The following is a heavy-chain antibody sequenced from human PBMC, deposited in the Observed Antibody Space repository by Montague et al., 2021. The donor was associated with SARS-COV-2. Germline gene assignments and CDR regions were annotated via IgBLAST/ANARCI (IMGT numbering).Heavy chain of an antibody. V-gene: IGHV4-39*01. D-gene: IGHD4-11*01. CDR2: VSYSGNT. CDR1: GDSISYRSYY. Sequence: SETLSLTCTVSGDSISYRSYYWGWIRQPPGKGLEWIGTVSYSGNTYYNPSLKSRVTIYVDTSKNQFSLKLTSVTAADTAMYYCARQYGNYSDNAFTIWGQGTMVTVSS. CDR3: ARQYGNYSDNAFTI. J-gene: IGHJ3*02.